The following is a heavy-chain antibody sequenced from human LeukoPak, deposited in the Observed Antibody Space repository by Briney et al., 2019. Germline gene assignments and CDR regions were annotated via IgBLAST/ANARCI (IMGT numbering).Heavy chain of an antibody. Sequence: GGSLRLSCAASGFTFSSYGMHWVRQAPGKGLEWVALISYDGSQKYHADSVKGRFTISRDNSKNTLYLQMNSLRAEDTAVYYCAKVRRGLQNYYWGQGTLVTVSS. D-gene: IGHD5-18*01. CDR3: AKVRRGLQNYY. V-gene: IGHV3-30*18. J-gene: IGHJ4*02. CDR2: ISYDGSQK. CDR1: GFTFSSYG.